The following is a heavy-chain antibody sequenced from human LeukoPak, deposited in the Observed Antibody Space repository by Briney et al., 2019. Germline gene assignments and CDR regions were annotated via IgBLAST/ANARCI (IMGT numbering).Heavy chain of an antibody. CDR2: TWYDGSKT. V-gene: IGHV3-33*01. J-gene: IGHJ4*02. CDR3: ARDPRGIAVAGTLDY. Sequence: PGRSLRLSCAASGFTFSSYGVHWVRQSPGKGLEWVAVTWYDGSKTYYADSVKGRFTSSRDNSKNTMYLKMNSLRAEDTAVYYCARDPRGIAVAGTLDYWGQGTQVTVSS. CDR1: GFTFSSYG. D-gene: IGHD6-19*01.